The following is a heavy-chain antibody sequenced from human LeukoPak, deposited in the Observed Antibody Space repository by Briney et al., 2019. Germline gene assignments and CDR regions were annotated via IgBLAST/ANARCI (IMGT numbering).Heavy chain of an antibody. V-gene: IGHV3-9*01. Sequence: GGSLRLSCAASGFTFHDYAMHWVRQAPGKGLEWVSGISWNSGSIGYADSVKGRFTISRDNAKNSLYLQMNSLRAEDTALYYCAKDNYYDSSGYYIYWGQGTLVTVSS. J-gene: IGHJ4*02. D-gene: IGHD3-22*01. CDR3: AKDNYYDSSGYYIY. CDR1: GFTFHDYA. CDR2: ISWNSGSI.